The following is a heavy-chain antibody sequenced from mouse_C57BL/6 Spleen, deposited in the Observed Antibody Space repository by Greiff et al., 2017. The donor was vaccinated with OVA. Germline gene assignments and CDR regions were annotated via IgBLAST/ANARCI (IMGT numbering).Heavy chain of an antibody. CDR2: INPSNGGT. CDR3: ARSGSSLAWFAY. V-gene: IGHV1-53*01. D-gene: IGHD1-1*01. J-gene: IGHJ3*01. CDR1: GYTFTSYW. Sequence: QVQLQQPGTELVKPGASVKLSCKASGYTFTSYWMHWVKQRPGQGLEWIGNINPSNGGTNYNEKFKSKATLTVDKSSSTAYMQLSSLTSEDSAVDYCARSGSSLAWFAYWGQGTLVTVSA.